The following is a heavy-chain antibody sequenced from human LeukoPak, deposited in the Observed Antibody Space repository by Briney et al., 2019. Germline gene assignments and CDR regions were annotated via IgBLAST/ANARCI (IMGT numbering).Heavy chain of an antibody. CDR2: IIPIFGTA. D-gene: IGHD3-22*01. V-gene: IGHV1-69*13. J-gene: IGHJ4*02. CDR3: ARDRHDSSGYYWCYFDY. Sequence: SVKFSCKASGGTFSSYAISWVRQAPGQGLEWMGGIIPIFGTANYAQKFQGRVTITADESTSTAYMELSSLRSEDTAVYYCARDRHDSSGYYWCYFDYWGQRTLVTVSS. CDR1: GGTFSSYA.